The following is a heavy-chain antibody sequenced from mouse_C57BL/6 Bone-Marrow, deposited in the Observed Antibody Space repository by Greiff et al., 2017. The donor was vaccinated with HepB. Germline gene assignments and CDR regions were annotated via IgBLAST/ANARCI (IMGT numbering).Heavy chain of an antibody. CDR3: ARGRTTTNYAMDY. CDR1: GYTFTDYY. V-gene: IGHV1-76*01. CDR2: IYPGSGNT. Sequence: QVQLQQSGAELVRPGASVKLSCKASGYTFTDYYINWVKQRPGQGLEWIARIYPGSGNTYYNEKFKGKATLTAEKSSSTAYMQLSSLTSEDSAVYFCARGRTTTNYAMDYWGQGTSVTVSS. D-gene: IGHD1-1*01. J-gene: IGHJ4*01.